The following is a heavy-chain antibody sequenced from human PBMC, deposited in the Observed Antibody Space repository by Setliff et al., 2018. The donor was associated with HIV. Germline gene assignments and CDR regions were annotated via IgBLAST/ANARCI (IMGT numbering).Heavy chain of an antibody. CDR3: ARRRYSSSGKYFDY. J-gene: IGHJ4*02. CDR2: IYYSGST. Sequence: LSLTCTVSGGSISSGDYYWGWIRQPPGEGLEWIGSIYYSGSTNYNPSLKSRVTISVDTSKNQFSLKLSSVTAADTAVYYCARRRYSSSGKYFDYWGQGTLVTVSS. D-gene: IGHD6-13*01. V-gene: IGHV4-39*01. CDR1: GGSISSGDYY.